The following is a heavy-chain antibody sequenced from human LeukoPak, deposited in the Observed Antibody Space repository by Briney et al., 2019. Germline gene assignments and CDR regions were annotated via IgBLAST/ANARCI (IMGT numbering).Heavy chain of an antibody. V-gene: IGHV3-53*01. CDR1: GFIVSSNY. D-gene: IGHD3-16*01. J-gene: IGHJ3*02. CDR2: IYSGGRT. CDR3: ARGLGSQLDGAFDI. Sequence: GGSLRLSCAASGFIVSSNYMSWVRQAPGKGLEWVSVIYSGGRTYYADSVKGRFTISRDNSRNTLYLQMNSLRAEDTAVYYCARGLGSQLDGAFDIWGKGTMVTVSS.